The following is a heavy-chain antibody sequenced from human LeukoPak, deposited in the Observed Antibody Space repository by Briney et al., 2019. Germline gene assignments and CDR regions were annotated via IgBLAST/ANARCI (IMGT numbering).Heavy chain of an antibody. V-gene: IGHV1-69*05. D-gene: IGHD3-22*01. Sequence: GASVKVSCEASGGTFSSYAISWVRQAPGQGLEWMGRIIPIFGTANYAQKFQGRVTITTDESTSTAYMELSSLRSEDTAVYYCARDDQHLDTMTAFDIWGQGTMVTVSS. J-gene: IGHJ3*02. CDR1: GGTFSSYA. CDR3: ARDDQHLDTMTAFDI. CDR2: IIPIFGTA.